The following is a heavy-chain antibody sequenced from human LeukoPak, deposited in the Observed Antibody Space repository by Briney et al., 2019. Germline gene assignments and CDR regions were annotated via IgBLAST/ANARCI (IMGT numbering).Heavy chain of an antibody. J-gene: IGHJ4*02. CDR1: GGSFSGYY. V-gene: IGHV4-34*01. Sequence: NPSETLSLMCAVYGGSFSGYYWSWVRQPPGKGLEWIGEINHSGSTNYNPSLKSRVTISVDTSKNQFSLKLSSVTAADTAVYYCARGYSSGWYSVDYWGQGTLVTVSS. D-gene: IGHD6-19*01. CDR2: INHSGST. CDR3: ARGYSSGWYSVDY.